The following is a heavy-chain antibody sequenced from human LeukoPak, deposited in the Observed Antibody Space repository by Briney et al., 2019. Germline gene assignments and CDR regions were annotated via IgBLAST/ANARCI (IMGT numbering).Heavy chain of an antibody. V-gene: IGHV4-61*02. CDR3: ARTAYSSGWLDAFDI. CDR1: GGSISSGSYY. J-gene: IGHJ3*02. Sequence: SETLSLTCTVSGGSISSGSYYWSWIRQPAGKGLEWIGRIYTSGSTNYNPSLKSRVTISVDTSKNQFSLKLSSVTAADTAVYYCARTAYSSGWLDAFDIWGQGTMVTVSS. D-gene: IGHD6-19*01. CDR2: IYTSGST.